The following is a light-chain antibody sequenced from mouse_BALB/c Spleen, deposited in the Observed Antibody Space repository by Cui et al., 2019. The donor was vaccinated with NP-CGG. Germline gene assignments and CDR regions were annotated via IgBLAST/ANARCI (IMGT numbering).Light chain of an antibody. Sequence: QAVLPQKPALTTSPGETVTLTCRSNTGAVTTSNYANWVQEKPDHLFTGLIGGTNNRAPGVPARFSGSLIGDKAALTITGAQTEDEAIYFCALWYSNHWVFGGGTKLTVL. CDR2: GTN. J-gene: IGLJ1*01. CDR3: ALWYSNHWV. V-gene: IGLV1*01. CDR1: TGAVTTSNY.